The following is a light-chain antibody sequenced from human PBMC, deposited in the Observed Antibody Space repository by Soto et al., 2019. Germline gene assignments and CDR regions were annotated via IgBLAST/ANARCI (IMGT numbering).Light chain of an antibody. CDR1: QSISSY. CDR2: AAS. V-gene: IGKV1-39*01. CDR3: QQSYSTPWT. Sequence: DIQMTQSPSSLSASVDDRVTITCRASQSISSYLNWYQQKPGKAPKLLIYAASSLQSGVPSRFSGSGSGTDFTLTISSLQPEDFATYYCQQSYSTPWTFGQGTKVDIK. J-gene: IGKJ1*01.